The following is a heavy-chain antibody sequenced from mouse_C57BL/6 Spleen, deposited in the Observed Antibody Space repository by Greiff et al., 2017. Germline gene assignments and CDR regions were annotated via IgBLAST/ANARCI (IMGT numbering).Heavy chain of an antibody. V-gene: IGHV1-61*01. CDR2: IYPSDSET. D-gene: IGHD2-3*01. CDR3: ARRSIYDGYYFDY. J-gene: IGHJ2*01. CDR1: GYTFTSYW. Sequence: VQLQQPGAELVRPGSSVKLSCKASGYTFTSYWMDWVKQRPGQGLEWIGNIYPSDSETHYNQKFKDKATLTVDKSSSTAYMQLSSLTSEDSAVYYCARRSIYDGYYFDYWGQGTTLTVSS.